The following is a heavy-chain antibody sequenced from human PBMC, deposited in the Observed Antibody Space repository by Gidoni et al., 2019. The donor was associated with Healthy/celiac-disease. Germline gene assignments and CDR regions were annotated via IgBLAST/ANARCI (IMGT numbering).Heavy chain of an antibody. J-gene: IGHJ4*02. CDR3: ARMRVVPAASVNYFDY. Sequence: QVTLRESGPALVKPTQTLTLTCTFPGFSLSTSGMCVSWIRQPPGKALEWLARIDWDDDKYYSTSLKTRLTISKDTSKNQVVLTMTNMDPVDTATYYCARMRVVPAASVNYFDYWGQGTLVTVSS. D-gene: IGHD2-2*01. CDR2: IDWDDDK. CDR1: GFSLSTSGMC. V-gene: IGHV2-70*15.